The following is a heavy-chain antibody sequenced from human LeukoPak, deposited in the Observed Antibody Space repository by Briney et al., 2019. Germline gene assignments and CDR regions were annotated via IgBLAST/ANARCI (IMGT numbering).Heavy chain of an antibody. CDR2: VSYCGGT. J-gene: IGHJ4*02. CDR3: ARDHPTTQFDC. CDR1: GGSISSGGYY. Sequence: SETLSLTCTVSGGSISSGGYYWSWIRQPPGKGLEWIGYVSYCGGTNYNPSLKSRVTISEDTSKNQFSLRLSSVTAADTAFYYCARDHPTTQFDCWGQGTLVTVSS. D-gene: IGHD1-1*01. V-gene: IGHV4-61*08.